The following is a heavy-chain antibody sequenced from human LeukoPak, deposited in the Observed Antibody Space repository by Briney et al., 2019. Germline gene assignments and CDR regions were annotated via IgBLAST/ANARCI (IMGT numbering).Heavy chain of an antibody. D-gene: IGHD3-3*01. CDR3: AREGEGYYDFWSGYVPFDP. CDR1: GFTFSSYS. Sequence: GGSLTLSCAASGFTFSSYSMYWVRQAPGQGLELVSYINSCSSTIYYADSVKGRFTISRYNAKNSLYMQMNSLRAEDTAVYSCAREGEGYYDFWSGYVPFDPWGQGALVTVSS. V-gene: IGHV3-48*01. CDR2: INSCSSTI. J-gene: IGHJ5*02.